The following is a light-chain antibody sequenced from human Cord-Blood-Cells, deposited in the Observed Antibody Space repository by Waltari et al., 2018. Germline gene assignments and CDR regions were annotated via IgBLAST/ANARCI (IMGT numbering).Light chain of an antibody. CDR3: QQYYSTPRT. CDR2: WAS. CDR1: QSVLYSSNNKNY. J-gene: IGKJ1*01. Sequence: DIVMTQSPDSLAVSLGERATINCKSSQSVLYSSNNKNYLAWYQQKPGQPPKLLIYWASNREAGVPDRFSGSGSGTDFSLTISRLQAEDVAGYYCQQYYSTPRTFGQGTKVEIK. V-gene: IGKV4-1*01.